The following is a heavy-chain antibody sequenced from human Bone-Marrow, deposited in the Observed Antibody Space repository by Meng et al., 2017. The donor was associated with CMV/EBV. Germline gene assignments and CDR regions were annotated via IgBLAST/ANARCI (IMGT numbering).Heavy chain of an antibody. V-gene: IGHV3-15*01. D-gene: IGHD3-10*01. CDR2: IKSKTDGGTT. Sequence: GESLKISCAASGFTFSNAWMSWVRQAPGKGLEWVGRIKSKTDGGTTDYAAPVKGRFTISRDDSKNTLYLQMNSLRAEDTAVYYCAKLSPARYFDYWGQGTLVTVSS. J-gene: IGHJ4*02. CDR3: AKLSPARYFDY. CDR1: GFTFSNAW.